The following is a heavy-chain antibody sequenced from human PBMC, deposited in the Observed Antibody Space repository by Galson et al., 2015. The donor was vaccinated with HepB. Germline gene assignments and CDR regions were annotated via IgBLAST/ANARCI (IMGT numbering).Heavy chain of an antibody. CDR2: LDPEDGET. CDR1: GYTLTELS. CDR3: ATSEMATIRDWFDP. J-gene: IGHJ5*02. D-gene: IGHD5-24*01. V-gene: IGHV1-24*01. Sequence: SVKVSCKVSGYTLTELSMHWVRQAPGKGLEWMGGLDPEDGETIYAQKFQGRVTMTEDTSTDTAYMELSSLRSEDTAVYYCATSEMATIRDWFDPWGQGTLVTVSS.